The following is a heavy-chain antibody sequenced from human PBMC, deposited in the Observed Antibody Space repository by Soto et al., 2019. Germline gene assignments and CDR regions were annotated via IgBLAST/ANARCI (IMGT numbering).Heavy chain of an antibody. D-gene: IGHD3-22*01. CDR1: GFTFSSYA. Sequence: PGGSLRLSCAASGFTFSSYAVSWVRQAPGKGPEWISSISGSGSTIYYADSVKGRFTISRDNSKNTLYLQMSSLRAEDTAVYYCAKLFYYYDSSGYYYFDYWGQGTLVTV. CDR3: AKLFYYYDSSGYYYFDY. V-gene: IGHV3-23*01. CDR2: ISGSGSTI. J-gene: IGHJ4*02.